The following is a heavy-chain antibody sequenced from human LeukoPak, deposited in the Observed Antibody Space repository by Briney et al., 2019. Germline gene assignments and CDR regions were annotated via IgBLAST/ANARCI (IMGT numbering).Heavy chain of an antibody. CDR3: AKDRYSLRFLEWLPVDY. J-gene: IGHJ4*02. V-gene: IGHV3-23*01. CDR1: GFTFSTYW. CDR2: ISGSGGST. Sequence: GGSLRLSCAASGFTFSTYWMHWVCQAPGKWLEWVSGISGSGGSTFYADSVKGRFTISRDNSKNTLYLQMNSLRAEDTAVYYCAKDRYSLRFLEWLPVDYWGQGTLVTVSS. D-gene: IGHD3-3*01.